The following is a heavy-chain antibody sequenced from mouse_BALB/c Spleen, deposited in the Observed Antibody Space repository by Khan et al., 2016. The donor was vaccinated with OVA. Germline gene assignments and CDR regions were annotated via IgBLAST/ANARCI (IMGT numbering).Heavy chain of an antibody. V-gene: IGHV1-77*01. Sequence: QVQLKQSGAELARPGASVKLSCKASGYTFTDYYINWMKQRTGQGLEWIGEISPGSGDINYNEKFKGKATLTADKSSSTAYMQLSSLTSEASAVYFCARRNYFGYTFAYWGQGTLVTVSA. J-gene: IGHJ3*01. D-gene: IGHD1-2*01. CDR1: GYTFTDYY. CDR3: ARRNYFGYTFAY. CDR2: ISPGSGDI.